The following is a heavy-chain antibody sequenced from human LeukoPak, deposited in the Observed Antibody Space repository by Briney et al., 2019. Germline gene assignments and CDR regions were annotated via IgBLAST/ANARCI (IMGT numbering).Heavy chain of an antibody. D-gene: IGHD6-13*01. Sequence: ASVKVSCKASGYTFTSYAMNWVRQASGQGLEWMGWINTNTGNPTYAQGFTGRFVFSLDTSVSTAYLQISSLKAEDTAVYYCAAGSREAAARTFDYWGQGTLVTVSS. J-gene: IGHJ4*02. CDR2: INTNTGNP. CDR1: GYTFTSYA. CDR3: AAGSREAAARTFDY. V-gene: IGHV7-4-1*02.